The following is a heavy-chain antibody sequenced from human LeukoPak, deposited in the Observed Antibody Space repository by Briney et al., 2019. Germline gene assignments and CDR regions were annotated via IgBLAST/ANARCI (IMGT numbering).Heavy chain of an antibody. V-gene: IGHV1-2*02. CDR1: GYTFTGYY. CDR2: INPNSGGT. D-gene: IGHD5-18*01. CDR3: ARDGGYSYVVIGHLDH. J-gene: IGHJ4*02. Sequence: GASVKVSCKASGYTFTGYYMHWVRQAPGQGLEWMGWINPNSGGTNYAQKFQGRVTMTRDTSISSAYMELSRLRSDDTAVYYCARDGGYSYVVIGHLDHWGQGTLVTVSS.